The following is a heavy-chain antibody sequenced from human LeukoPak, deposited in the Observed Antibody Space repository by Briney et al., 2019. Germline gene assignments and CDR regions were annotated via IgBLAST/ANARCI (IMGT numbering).Heavy chain of an antibody. Sequence: GGSLRLSCAASGFTFSSYGMPWVRQAPGKGLEWVAVIWYDGSNKYYADSVKGRFTISRDNSKNTLYLQMNSLRAEDTAVYYCARDGSALVRAFDIWGQGTMVTVSS. V-gene: IGHV3-33*01. D-gene: IGHD6-13*01. CDR2: IWYDGSNK. CDR1: GFTFSSYG. J-gene: IGHJ3*02. CDR3: ARDGSALVRAFDI.